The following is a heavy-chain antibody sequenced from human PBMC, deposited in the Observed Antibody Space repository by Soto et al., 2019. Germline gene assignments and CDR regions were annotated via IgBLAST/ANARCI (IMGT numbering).Heavy chain of an antibody. CDR3: AKAYIPRSPYFDY. Sequence: AGSLRLSCAASGFTFSSYAMSWVRQAPGKGLEWVSSMSGSGSNAYYADSVKGRFTISRDNSKNTVYLQMNSLRAEDTAVYYCAKAYIPRSPYFDYWGQGTLVPAPQ. CDR1: GFTFSSYA. V-gene: IGHV3-23*01. J-gene: IGHJ4*02. D-gene: IGHD3-16*01. CDR2: MSGSGSNA.